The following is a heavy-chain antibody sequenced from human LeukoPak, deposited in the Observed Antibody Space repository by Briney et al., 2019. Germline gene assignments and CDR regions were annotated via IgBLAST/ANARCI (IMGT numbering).Heavy chain of an antibody. CDR1: GFTFSSYS. CDR3: ASAPGYSSSSDPSAFDI. J-gene: IGHJ3*02. Sequence: PGGSLRLSCAASGFTFSSYSMNWVRQAPGKGLHWVSYISSSSSTIYYADSVKGRFTISRDNAKNSLYLQMNSLRDEDAAVYYCASAPGYSSSSDPSAFDIWGQGTMVTVSS. V-gene: IGHV3-48*02. D-gene: IGHD6-6*01. CDR2: ISSSSSTI.